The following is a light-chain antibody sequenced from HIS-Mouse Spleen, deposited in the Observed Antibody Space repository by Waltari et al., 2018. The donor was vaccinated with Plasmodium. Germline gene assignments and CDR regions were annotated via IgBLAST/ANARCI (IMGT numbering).Light chain of an antibody. J-gene: IGLJ2*01. CDR1: KLGDNY. CDR2: QDS. CDR3: QAWDSSTAWV. Sequence: SYELTQPPSVSVSPGQTASITCYGDKLGDNYACWYQQKPGQSPLLVIYQDSKRPSGIPERFSGSNSGNTATLTISGTQAMDEADYYCQAWDSSTAWVFGGGTKLTVL. V-gene: IGLV3-1*01.